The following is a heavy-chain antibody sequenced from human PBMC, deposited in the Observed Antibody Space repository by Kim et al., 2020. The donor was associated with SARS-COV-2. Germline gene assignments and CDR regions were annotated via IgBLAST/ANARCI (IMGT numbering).Heavy chain of an antibody. CDR2: IYSGGST. J-gene: IGHJ6*02. Sequence: GGSLRLSCAASGFTVSSNYMSWVRQAPGKGLEWVSVIYSGGSTYYADSVKGRFTISRDNSKNTLYLQMNSLRAEDTAVYYCASSGCYECYYYGMDVWGQGTTVTVSS. CDR3: ASSGCYECYYYGMDV. CDR1: GFTVSSNY. V-gene: IGHV3-53*01. D-gene: IGHD2-2*01.